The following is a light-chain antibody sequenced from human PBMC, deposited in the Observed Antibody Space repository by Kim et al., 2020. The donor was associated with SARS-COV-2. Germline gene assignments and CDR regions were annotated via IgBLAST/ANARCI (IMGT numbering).Light chain of an antibody. J-gene: IGLJ3*02. CDR3: QVWDSSSDHPV. V-gene: IGLV3-21*04. CDR2: YNS. Sequence: APGKTARITCGGNHIGRKSVHWYQQKPGQAPVLVISYNSDRPSGIPERFSGSNSGNTATLPISRVEAGDEADYYCQVWDSSSDHPVFGGGTKLTVL. CDR1: HIGRKS.